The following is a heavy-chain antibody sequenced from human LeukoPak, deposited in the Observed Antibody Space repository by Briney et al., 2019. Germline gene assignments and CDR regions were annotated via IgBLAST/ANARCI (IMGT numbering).Heavy chain of an antibody. J-gene: IGHJ4*02. D-gene: IGHD3-9*01. CDR3: ARHPLGYDILTGYYPAGYFDY. CDR2: IYYSGST. CDR1: GGSISSYY. Sequence: SETLSLTCTVSGGSISSYYWSWIRQPPGKGLEWIGYIYYSGSTNYNPSLKSRVTISVDTSKNQFSLKLSSVTAADTAVYYCARHPLGYDILTGYYPAGYFDYWGQGTLVTVSS. V-gene: IGHV4-59*08.